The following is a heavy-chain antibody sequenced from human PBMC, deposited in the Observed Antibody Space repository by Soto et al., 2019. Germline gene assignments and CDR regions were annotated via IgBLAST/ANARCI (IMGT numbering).Heavy chain of an antibody. D-gene: IGHD3-22*01. Sequence: GGSLRLSCAASGFTFSGYAMSWVRQAPGKGLEWVSAISGSGGSTYYADSVKGRFTISRDNSKNTLYLQMNSLRAEDTAVYYCAKGKIVVVYFDYWGQGTLVTVSS. CDR2: ISGSGGST. J-gene: IGHJ4*02. V-gene: IGHV3-23*01. CDR1: GFTFSGYA. CDR3: AKGKIVVVYFDY.